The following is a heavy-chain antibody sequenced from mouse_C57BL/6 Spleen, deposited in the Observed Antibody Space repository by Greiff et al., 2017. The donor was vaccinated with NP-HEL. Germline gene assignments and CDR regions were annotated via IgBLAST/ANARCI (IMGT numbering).Heavy chain of an antibody. Sequence: EVMLVESGGGLVKPGGSLKLSCAASGFTFSDYGMHWVRQAPETGLEWVAYISSGSSTIYYADTVKGRFTISRYKAKNILFLQMTSLRSEDTAMYYCASRYAMDYWGQGTSVTVSS. CDR2: ISSGSSTI. CDR3: ASRYAMDY. CDR1: GFTFSDYG. V-gene: IGHV5-17*01. J-gene: IGHJ4*01.